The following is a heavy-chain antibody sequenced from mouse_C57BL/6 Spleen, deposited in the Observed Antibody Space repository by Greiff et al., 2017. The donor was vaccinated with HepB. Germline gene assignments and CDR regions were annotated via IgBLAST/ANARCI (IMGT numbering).Heavy chain of an antibody. Sequence: QVQLQQSGPGLVAPSQRLSITCTVSGFSFTSYAISWVRQPPGKGLEWLGVIWTGGGTKYNSALKSRLSISKDNSKSQVFLKMNSLQTDDTARYYGAREEGPDLYWYVDVWGTGTTVTVSS. CDR3: AREEGPDLYWYVDV. D-gene: IGHD3-3*01. CDR2: IWTGGGT. J-gene: IGHJ1*03. V-gene: IGHV2-9-1*01. CDR1: GFSFTSYA.